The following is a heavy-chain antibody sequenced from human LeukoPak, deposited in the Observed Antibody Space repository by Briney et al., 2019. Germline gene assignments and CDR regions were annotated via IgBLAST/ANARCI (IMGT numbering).Heavy chain of an antibody. D-gene: IGHD6-19*01. Sequence: GGSLRLSCAASGFTFDDYAMHWVRQAPGKGLEWVSGISWNSGSIGYADSVKGRFTISRDNAKSSLYLQMNSLRAEDMALYYCAKDLTRAVAGLLDYWGQGTLVTVSS. V-gene: IGHV3-9*03. CDR2: ISWNSGSI. J-gene: IGHJ4*02. CDR1: GFTFDDYA. CDR3: AKDLTRAVAGLLDY.